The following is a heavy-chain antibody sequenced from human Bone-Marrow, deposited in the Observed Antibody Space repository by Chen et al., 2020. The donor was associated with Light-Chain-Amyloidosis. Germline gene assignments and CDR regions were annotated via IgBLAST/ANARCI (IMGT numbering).Heavy chain of an antibody. CDR3: TRKGGYFDF. J-gene: IGHJ4*02. V-gene: IGHV3-23*04. CDR1: GFNFSSFG. CDR2: VSGSTGST. Sequence: EVQLVESGGCLVQPGGSLRLSCATSGFNFSSFGMSWVRQAPGKGLEWVSTVSGSTGSTYYAGAVKGRFIISRDNSKSTLYLQMNSLRAGDTAVYFCTRKGGYFDFWGQGSLVTVSS. D-gene: IGHD3-10*01.